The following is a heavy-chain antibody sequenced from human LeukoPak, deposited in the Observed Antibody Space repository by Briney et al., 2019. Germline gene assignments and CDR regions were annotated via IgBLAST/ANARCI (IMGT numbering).Heavy chain of an antibody. J-gene: IGHJ4*02. V-gene: IGHV3-21*01. CDR3: ASPGHSSSGDY. CDR2: ISTSSSYI. D-gene: IGHD6-13*01. CDR1: GFTLSSYS. Sequence: GGSLRLSCAASGFTLSSYSMNWVRQAPGKGLESVSSISTSSSYIYYADSVKGRFTISRDNAKNSLYLQMNSLRAEDTAVYYCASPGHSSSGDYWGQGTLVSVSS.